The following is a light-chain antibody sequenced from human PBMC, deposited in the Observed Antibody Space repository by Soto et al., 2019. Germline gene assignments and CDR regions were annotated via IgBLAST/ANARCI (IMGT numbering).Light chain of an antibody. Sequence: QSALTQPPSASGSPGQTVAISCTGTSSDVGTYNYVSWYQQHPGKAPNLMIYDVIQRPSGVPARFSGSKSGNTASLTVSGLQPEDEADYYCCSYTTSSTYVFGTGTKLTVL. CDR1: SSDVGTYNY. CDR2: DVI. V-gene: IGLV2-8*01. J-gene: IGLJ1*01. CDR3: CSYTTSSTYV.